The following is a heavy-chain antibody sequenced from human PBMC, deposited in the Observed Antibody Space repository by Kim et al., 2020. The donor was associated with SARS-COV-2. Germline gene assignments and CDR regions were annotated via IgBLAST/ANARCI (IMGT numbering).Heavy chain of an antibody. CDR3: AKDAISGRYGYGIDV. CDR2: ITWDEDST. D-gene: IGHD1-26*01. J-gene: IGHJ6*02. CDR1: GFTFDDYT. Sequence: GGSLRLSCAASGFTFDDYTMHWVRQAPGKGLEWVALITWDEDSTYYADSVKGRFTISRDNTKNSLYLQMNSLTAEDTAVYYCAKDAISGRYGYGIDVRV. V-gene: IGHV3-43*01.